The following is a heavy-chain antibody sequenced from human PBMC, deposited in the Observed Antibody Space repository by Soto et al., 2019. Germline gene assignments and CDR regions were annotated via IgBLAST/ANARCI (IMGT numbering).Heavy chain of an antibody. Sequence: QVQLVESGGGVVQPGRSLRLSCAASGFTFSSYGMHWVRQAPGKGLEWVAVIWYDGSNKYYADSVKGRFTISRDNSKNTLYLQMNSLRAEDTAVYYCARDGHQAHGFDYWGQGTLVTVSS. CDR1: GFTFSSYG. V-gene: IGHV3-33*01. J-gene: IGHJ4*02. CDR2: IWYDGSNK. CDR3: ARDGHQAHGFDY.